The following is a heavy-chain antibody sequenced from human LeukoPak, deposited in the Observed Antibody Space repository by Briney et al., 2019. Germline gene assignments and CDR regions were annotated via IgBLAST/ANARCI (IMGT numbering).Heavy chain of an antibody. J-gene: IGHJ4*02. CDR2: ISSSSTTI. V-gene: IGHV3-48*01. CDR1: GFSFSRYT. CDR3: ALIAVDWQQPFDY. Sequence: PGGSLRLSCAASGFSFSRYTMSWVRQAPGKGLEWFSYISSSSTTIKYADSVKGRFIISRDNAKNSVYLQMNSLRAEDTAVYYCALIAVDWQQPFDYWGQGTLVTVSS. D-gene: IGHD6-13*01.